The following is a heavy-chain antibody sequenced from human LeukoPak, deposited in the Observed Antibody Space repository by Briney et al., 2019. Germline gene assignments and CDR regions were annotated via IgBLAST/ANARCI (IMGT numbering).Heavy chain of an antibody. CDR3: ARVLSGYDQNNDY. D-gene: IGHD5-12*01. CDR1: GGSISSYY. CDR2: IYHSGST. Sequence: SETLSLTCTVSGGSISSYYWGWIRQPPGKGLEWIGSIYHSGSTYYNPSLKSRVTISVDTSKNQFSLKLSSVTAADTAVYYCARVLSGYDQNNDYWGQGTLVTVSS. V-gene: IGHV4-38-2*02. J-gene: IGHJ4*02.